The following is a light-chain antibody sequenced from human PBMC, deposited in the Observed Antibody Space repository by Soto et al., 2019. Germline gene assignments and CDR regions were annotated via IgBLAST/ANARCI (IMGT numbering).Light chain of an antibody. V-gene: IGKV1-12*01. Sequence: DIQMTQSPSSVSASVGDRVSITCRASQGISNWLAWYQPKPGRAPKLLIYTGSSLQIGVPSRFSGTGSGTDFTLTISSLQPEDVATYYCQQANSFPLTFGGGTKVEIK. J-gene: IGKJ4*01. CDR3: QQANSFPLT. CDR1: QGISNW. CDR2: TGS.